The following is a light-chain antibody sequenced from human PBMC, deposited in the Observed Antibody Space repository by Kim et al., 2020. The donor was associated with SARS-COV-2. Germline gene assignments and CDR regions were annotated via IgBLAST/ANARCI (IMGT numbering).Light chain of an antibody. J-gene: IGKJ5*01. CDR2: DAA. V-gene: IGKV3-20*01. Sequence: SPGEGATLSCLASQSVSSRYLAWYQQRPGQAPSHIIYDAATRATGIPDRFSGSGSGTDFTLTISRLEPEDFAIYYCQQYESSPMTFGQGTRLEIK. CDR1: QSVSSRY. CDR3: QQYESSPMT.